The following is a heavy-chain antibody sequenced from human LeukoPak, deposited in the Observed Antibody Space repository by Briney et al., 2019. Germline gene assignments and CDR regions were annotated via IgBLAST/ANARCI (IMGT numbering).Heavy chain of an antibody. Sequence: SETLSLTCAVYGGSFSGYYWSWIRQPPGKGLEWIGYIYYSGSTNYNPSLKSRVTISVDTSKNQFSLKLSSVTAADTAVYYCARGIQLWNNWFDPWGQGTLVTVSS. V-gene: IGHV4-59*01. CDR1: GGSFSGYY. CDR2: IYYSGST. CDR3: ARGIQLWNNWFDP. J-gene: IGHJ5*02. D-gene: IGHD5-18*01.